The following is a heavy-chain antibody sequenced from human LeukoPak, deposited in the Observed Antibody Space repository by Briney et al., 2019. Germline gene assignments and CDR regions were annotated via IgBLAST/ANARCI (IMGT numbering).Heavy chain of an antibody. CDR3: ARLATPDAFDM. CDR2: ISSSGSTI. D-gene: IGHD5-12*01. CDR1: GFTFSSYE. J-gene: IGHJ3*02. Sequence: PGGSLRLSCAASGFTFSSYEMNWVRQAPGKGLEWVSYISSSGSTIYYADSVKGRFTISRDNAKNSLYLQMNSLRAEDTAVYYCARLATPDAFDMWGQGTMVTVSS. V-gene: IGHV3-48*03.